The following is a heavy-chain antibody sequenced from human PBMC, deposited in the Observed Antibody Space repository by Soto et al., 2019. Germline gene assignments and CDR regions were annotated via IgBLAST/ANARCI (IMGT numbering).Heavy chain of an antibody. Sequence: QVQLVQSGAEVKKPGSSVKVSCKASGGTFSSYAISWVRQAPGQGLEWMGGIIPIFGKANYAQKFQGRVTITADESTSTAYMELSSLRSEDTAVYYCARDIVVVPAATDLYGMDVWGQGTTVTVSS. J-gene: IGHJ6*02. D-gene: IGHD2-2*01. CDR3: ARDIVVVPAATDLYGMDV. V-gene: IGHV1-69*01. CDR2: IIPIFGKA. CDR1: GGTFSSYA.